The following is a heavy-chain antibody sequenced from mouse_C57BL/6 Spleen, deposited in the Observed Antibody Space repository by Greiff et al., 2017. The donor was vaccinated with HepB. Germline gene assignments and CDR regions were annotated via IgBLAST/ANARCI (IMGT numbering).Heavy chain of an antibody. J-gene: IGHJ2*01. V-gene: IGHV1-69*01. CDR2: IDPSDSYT. CDR3: ARRNYFDY. CDR1: GYTFTSYW. Sequence: QVHVKQPGAELVMPGASVKLSCKACGYTFTSYWMHWVKQRPGQGLEWIGEIDPSDSYTNYNQKFKGKSTLTVDKSSSTAYMQLSSLTSEDSAVYYCARRNYFDYWGQGTTLTVSS.